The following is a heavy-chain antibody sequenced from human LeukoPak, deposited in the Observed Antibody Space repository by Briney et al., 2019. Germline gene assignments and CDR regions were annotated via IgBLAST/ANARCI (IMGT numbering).Heavy chain of an antibody. CDR2: ISAYNGNT. J-gene: IGHJ3*02. CDR3: ARDVGYCSSTSCYSVHDAFDI. Sequence: ASVKVSCKASGYTFTSYGISWVRQAPGQGLEWMGWISAYNGNTNCAQKLQGRVTMTTDTSTSTAYMELRSLRSDDTAVYYCARDVGYCSSTSCYSVHDAFDIWGQGTMVTVSS. V-gene: IGHV1-18*01. CDR1: GYTFTSYG. D-gene: IGHD2-2*02.